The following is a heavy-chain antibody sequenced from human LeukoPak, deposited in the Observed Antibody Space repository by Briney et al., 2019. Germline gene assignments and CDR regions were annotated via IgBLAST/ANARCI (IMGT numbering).Heavy chain of an antibody. D-gene: IGHD3-9*01. CDR1: GFTFSNYA. CDR2: ISASGGIT. V-gene: IGHV3-23*01. J-gene: IGHJ5*02. CDR3: AKKGDYDILTGQKDWFDP. Sequence: GGSLRLSCAASGFTFSNYAMSWVRQAPGKGLEWVSAISASGGITYYADSVKGRFTISRDNSKNTLYLQMNSLRAEDTAVYYCAKKGDYDILTGQKDWFDPWGQGTLVTVSS.